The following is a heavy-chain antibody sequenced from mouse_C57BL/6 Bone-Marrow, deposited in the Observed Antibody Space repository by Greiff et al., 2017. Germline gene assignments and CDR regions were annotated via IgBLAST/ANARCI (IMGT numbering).Heavy chain of an antibody. J-gene: IGHJ2*01. CDR3: TREWRDY. CDR2: IDPETGGT. Sequence: VQLQESGAELVRPGASVTLSCKASGYTFTDYEMHWVKQTPVHGLEWIGAIDPETGGTAYNQKFKGKAILTADKSSSTAYMELRSLTSEDSAVYYCTREWRDYWGQGTTLTVSS. CDR1: GYTFTDYE. V-gene: IGHV1-15*01.